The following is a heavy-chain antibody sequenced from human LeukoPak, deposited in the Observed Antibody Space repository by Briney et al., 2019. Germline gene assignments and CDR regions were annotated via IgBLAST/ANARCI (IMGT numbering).Heavy chain of an antibody. D-gene: IGHD6-13*01. Sequence: GRSLRLSCAASGFTFHDHTMHWVRQGPGKRLEWVALITWDGDVTHYADSVKGRFAISRDNSKNSLFLQMNSVTTEDTALYYCIKDAAYSSSWFGYFDYWGQGTLVTVSS. J-gene: IGHJ4*02. V-gene: IGHV3-43*01. CDR2: ITWDGDVT. CDR3: IKDAAYSSSWFGYFDY. CDR1: GFTFHDHT.